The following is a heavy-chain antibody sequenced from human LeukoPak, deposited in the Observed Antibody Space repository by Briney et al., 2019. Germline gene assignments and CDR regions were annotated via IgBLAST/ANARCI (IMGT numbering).Heavy chain of an antibody. D-gene: IGHD2-15*01. J-gene: IGHJ1*01. CDR3: ALSGQVIGEYFQH. CDR2: IIPIFGTA. V-gene: IGHV1-69*01. CDR1: GGTFSSYA. Sequence: SVKVSYKASGGTFSSYAISWVRQAPGQGLEWMGGIIPIFGTANYAQKFQGRVTITADESTSTAYMELSSLRSEDTAVYYCALSGQVIGEYFQHWGQGTLVTVSS.